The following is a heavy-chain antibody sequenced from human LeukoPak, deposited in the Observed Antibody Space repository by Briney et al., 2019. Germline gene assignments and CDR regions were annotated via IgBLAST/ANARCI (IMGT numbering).Heavy chain of an antibody. Sequence: PGGSLRLSCAASGFTFSGFGVHWVRQAPGKGLEWVAFVRYDGRNEWYADSVKGRFTISKDTSTNTLFLQMNSLRVEDTAVYYCAKGGYGSLCFDYCGEGTLVTVSS. D-gene: IGHD4-17*01. J-gene: IGHJ4*02. CDR1: GFTFSGFG. CDR2: VRYDGRNE. V-gene: IGHV3-30*02. CDR3: AKGGYGSLCFDY.